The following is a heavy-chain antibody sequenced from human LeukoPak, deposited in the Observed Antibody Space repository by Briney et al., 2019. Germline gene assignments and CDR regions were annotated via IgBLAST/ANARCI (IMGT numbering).Heavy chain of an antibody. CDR2: IRSKANSYAT. D-gene: IGHD3-10*02. J-gene: IGHJ6*04. CDR3: AELGITMIGGV. CDR1: GFTFSGSA. Sequence: GGSLRLSCAASGFTFSGSAMHWVRQASGKGLEWVGRIRSKANSYATAYAASVKGRFTISRDNSKNTVYLLMNSLRTEDTAVYYCAELGITMIGGVWGKGTTATISS. V-gene: IGHV3-73*01.